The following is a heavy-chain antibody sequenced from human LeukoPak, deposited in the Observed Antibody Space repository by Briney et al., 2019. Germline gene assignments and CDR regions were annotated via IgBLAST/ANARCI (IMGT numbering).Heavy chain of an antibody. CDR3: ARVVSWFGYLDY. V-gene: IGHV1-46*01. Sequence: ASVKVSCKASGYTFTSYYMHWVRQAPGHGLEWVGIINPSGGSTTYAQKFQGRVTMTRATSTNTVYMELSSLRSEDTALYFCARVVSWFGYLDYWGQGTLVTVSS. CDR1: GYTFTSYY. D-gene: IGHD3-10*01. CDR2: INPSGGST. J-gene: IGHJ4*02.